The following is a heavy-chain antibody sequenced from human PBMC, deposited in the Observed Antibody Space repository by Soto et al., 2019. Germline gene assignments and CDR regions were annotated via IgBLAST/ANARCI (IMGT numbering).Heavy chain of an antibody. Sequence: DSVKVSCKASGDTFTTYDINWVRQATGHGLEWMGWINPNSGNIGYAQRFQGRVTMTRDTAIRTAYMEVSSLRSDDTAVYYCARGRASGSYYLLDYRGQVTLVTVPP. V-gene: IGHV1-8*01. CDR2: INPNSGNI. CDR3: ARGRASGSYYLLDY. D-gene: IGHD3-10*01. J-gene: IGHJ4*02. CDR1: GDTFTTYD.